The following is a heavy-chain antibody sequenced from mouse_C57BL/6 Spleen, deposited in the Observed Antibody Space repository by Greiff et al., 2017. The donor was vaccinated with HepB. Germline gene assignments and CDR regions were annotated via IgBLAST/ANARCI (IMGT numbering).Heavy chain of an antibody. J-gene: IGHJ3*01. CDR1: GFTFSSYA. V-gene: IGHV5-4*01. D-gene: IGHD2-12*01. CDR3: ARDGYSPGWFAY. Sequence: EVKVEESGGGLVKPGGSLKLSCAASGFTFSSYAMSWVRQTPEKRLEWVATISDGGSYTYYPDNVKGRFTISRDNAKNNLYLQMSHLKSEDTAMYYCARDGYSPGWFAYWGQGTLVTVSA. CDR2: ISDGGSYT.